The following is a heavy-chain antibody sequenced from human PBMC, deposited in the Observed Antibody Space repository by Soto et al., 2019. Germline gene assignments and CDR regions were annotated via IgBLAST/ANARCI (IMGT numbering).Heavy chain of an antibody. CDR3: AKGRNYYDSSGRTDY. D-gene: IGHD3-22*01. V-gene: IGHV3-30*18. CDR2: ISYDGSNK. Sequence: SLRLSCAASGFTFSSYGMHWVRQAPGKGLEWVAVISYDGSNKYYADSVKGRFTISRDNSKNTLYLQMNSLRVEDTAVYYCAKGRNYYDSSGRTDYWGQGTLVTVSS. CDR1: GFTFSSYG. J-gene: IGHJ4*02.